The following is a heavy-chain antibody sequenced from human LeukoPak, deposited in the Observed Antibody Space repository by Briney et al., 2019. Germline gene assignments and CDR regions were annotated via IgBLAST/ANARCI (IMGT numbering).Heavy chain of an antibody. V-gene: IGHV4-31*03. CDR1: GGSVSSGGYW. CDR3: ARGDPFGVIRY. D-gene: IGHD3-3*01. CDR2: IYYSGDT. J-gene: IGHJ4*02. Sequence: PSQTLSLTCSVSGGSVSSGGYWWTWIRQAPGGGLEWIGYIYYSGDTFFNPSLKSRLSMSVDTSKNQFSLKLSSVTAADTAVYYCARGDPFGVIRYWGQGTLVTVSS.